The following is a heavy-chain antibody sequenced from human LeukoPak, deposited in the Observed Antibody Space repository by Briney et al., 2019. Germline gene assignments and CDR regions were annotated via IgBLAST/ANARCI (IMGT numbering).Heavy chain of an antibody. CDR1: GFTFSSYK. CDR2: ISSSGSTI. CDR3: AGGGFGELSTFDY. Sequence: GGSLRLSCAASGFTFSSYKMNWVRQAPGKGLEWVSYISSSGSTIYYADSVKGRFTISRDNAKNSLYLQMNSLRAEDTAVYYCAGGGFGELSTFDYWGQGTLVTVSS. V-gene: IGHV3-48*03. J-gene: IGHJ4*02. D-gene: IGHD3-10*01.